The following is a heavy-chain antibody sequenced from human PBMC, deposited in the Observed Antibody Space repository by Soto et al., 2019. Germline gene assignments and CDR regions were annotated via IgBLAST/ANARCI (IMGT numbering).Heavy chain of an antibody. CDR2: IIPIFGTA. CDR1: GGTFSSYA. Sequence: WASVKVSCKASGGTFSSYAIIWVRQAPGQGLEWMGGIIPIFGTANYAQKFQGRVTITADESTSTAYMELSSLRSEDTAVYYCARDSVKDIVLMATYYYGMDVWGQGTTVTVSS. J-gene: IGHJ6*02. CDR3: ARDSVKDIVLMATYYYGMDV. D-gene: IGHD2-8*01. V-gene: IGHV1-69*13.